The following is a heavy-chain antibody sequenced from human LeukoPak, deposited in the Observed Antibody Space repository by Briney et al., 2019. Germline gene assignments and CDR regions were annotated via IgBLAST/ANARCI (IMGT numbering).Heavy chain of an antibody. V-gene: IGHV4-39*01. CDR3: ARHYGP. D-gene: IGHD3-10*01. CDR1: GESFSDYY. CDR2: IYDSGST. J-gene: IGHJ5*02. Sequence: PSETLSLTCAVYGESFSDYYWGWIRQPPGKGLEWIGSIYDSGSTYYNPSLKSRVTISVDTSKNQFSLKLNSVTAADTAVYYCARHYGPWGQGTLVTVSS.